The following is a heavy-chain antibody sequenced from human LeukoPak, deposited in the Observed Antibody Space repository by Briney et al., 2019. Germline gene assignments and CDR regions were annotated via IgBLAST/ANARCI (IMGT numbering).Heavy chain of an antibody. J-gene: IGHJ4*02. D-gene: IGHD4-23*01. Sequence: PGGSLRLSCAASGFTFSTYWMDWVRQVPGKGPEWVANIKQDGIERYFLGSVKGRFTISRDNSKNTMYLQMNSLRAEDTAVYYCARDADYGGDSLGYFDYWGQGTLVTVSS. CDR3: ARDADYGGDSLGYFDY. V-gene: IGHV3-7*03. CDR2: IKQDGIER. CDR1: GFTFSTYW.